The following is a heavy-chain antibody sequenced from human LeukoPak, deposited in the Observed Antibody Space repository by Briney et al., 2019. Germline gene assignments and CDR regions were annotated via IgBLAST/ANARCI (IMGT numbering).Heavy chain of an antibody. Sequence: GGSLRLSCAASGFTFSSYGMHWVRQAPGKGLEWVAFIRYDGSNKYYADSVKGRFTISRDNSKNTLHLQMNSLRAEDTAVYYCAKTYGSGSYYLDYWGQGTLVTVSS. CDR1: GFTFSSYG. V-gene: IGHV3-30*02. D-gene: IGHD3-10*01. CDR2: IRYDGSNK. J-gene: IGHJ4*02. CDR3: AKTYGSGSYYLDY.